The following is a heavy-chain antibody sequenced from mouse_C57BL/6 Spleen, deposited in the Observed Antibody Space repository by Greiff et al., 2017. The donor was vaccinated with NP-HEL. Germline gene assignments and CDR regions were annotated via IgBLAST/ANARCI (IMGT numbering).Heavy chain of an antibody. Sequence: VQLQQSGAELVKPGASVKLSCTASGFNITDYYMHWVKQRTEQGLEWIGRIYPEDGETKYAPKFQGKATITADTSSKPAYLQLSSLTSEDTVVYYCAPIYYDYDRFAYWGQGTLVTVSA. V-gene: IGHV14-2*01. CDR3: APIYYDYDRFAY. D-gene: IGHD2-4*01. CDR1: GFNITDYY. J-gene: IGHJ3*01. CDR2: IYPEDGET.